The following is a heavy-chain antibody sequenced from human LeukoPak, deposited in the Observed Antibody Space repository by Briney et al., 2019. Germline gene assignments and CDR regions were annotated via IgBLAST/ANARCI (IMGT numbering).Heavy chain of an antibody. D-gene: IGHD1-26*01. J-gene: IGHJ5*02. CDR2: INHSGST. CDR3: AREYPKGGSYRFDP. Sequence: SETLSLTCAVYGESFSGYYWSWIRQPPGKGLEWIGEINHSGSTNYNPSLKSRVTISVDTSKNYFSLKLSSVTAADTAVYYCAREYPKGGSYRFDPWGPGTLVTVSS. V-gene: IGHV4-34*01. CDR1: GESFSGYY.